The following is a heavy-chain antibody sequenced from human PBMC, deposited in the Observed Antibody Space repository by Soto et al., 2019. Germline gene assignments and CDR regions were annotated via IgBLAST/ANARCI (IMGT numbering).Heavy chain of an antibody. J-gene: IGHJ5*02. CDR1: GGSISSGTYY. D-gene: IGHD6-19*01. CDR2: IYYSGST. Sequence: SETLSLTCTVSGGSISSGTYYGGWFRQPPGKGLEWIGSIYYSGSTYYNPSLKSRVTISVDTSKNQFSLKLSSVTAADTAVYYCARSIVVPGTVFDPWGQGTLVTVSS. CDR3: ARSIVVPGTVFDP. V-gene: IGHV4-39*01.